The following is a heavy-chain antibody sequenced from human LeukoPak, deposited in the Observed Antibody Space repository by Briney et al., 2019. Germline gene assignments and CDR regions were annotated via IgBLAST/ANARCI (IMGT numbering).Heavy chain of an antibody. CDR2: IYTSGNT. CDR1: GVTVSNNY. J-gene: IGHJ4*02. Sequence: GGSLRLSCAASGVTVSNNYMSWVRQAPGKGLEWVSVIYTSGNTHYADSVEGRFTISRDNSKNTLYLQINSLRVKDTAVYYCARGKYTAVFDYWGQGTLVIVSS. CDR3: ARGKYTAVFDY. D-gene: IGHD5-18*01. V-gene: IGHV3-53*01.